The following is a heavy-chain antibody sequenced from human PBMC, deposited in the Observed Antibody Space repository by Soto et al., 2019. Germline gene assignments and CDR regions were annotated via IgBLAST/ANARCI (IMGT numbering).Heavy chain of an antibody. CDR1: GLPISRYA. CDR2: IRGNGDPP. CDR3: VKSRGGNNFDFFD. J-gene: IGHJ4*02. V-gene: IGHV3-64D*06. Sequence: GGALGLSSSASGLPISRYAMHWVPPAPGKGLEYVSGIRGNGDPPFYADSVKGRFTISRDNSKNTLYLHMSSLSADDTAIYYCVKSRGGNNFDFFDWVQGALVTVSS. D-gene: IGHD5-12*01.